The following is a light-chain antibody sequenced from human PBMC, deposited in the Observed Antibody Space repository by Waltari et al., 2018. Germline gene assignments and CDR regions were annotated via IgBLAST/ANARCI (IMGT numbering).Light chain of an antibody. CDR2: DAI. CDR1: SSDVGDYKY. CDR3: ASFISSTSGV. V-gene: IGLV2-14*03. Sequence: QSALTQPDSVSGSPGQTMTISCTGTSSDVGDYKYVSWYQQYPGKAPKVIIYDAINRPSGVSNRFSGSKSGNSASLTISGLQAEDEAHYFCASFISSTSGVFGGGTRLTVL. J-gene: IGLJ2*01.